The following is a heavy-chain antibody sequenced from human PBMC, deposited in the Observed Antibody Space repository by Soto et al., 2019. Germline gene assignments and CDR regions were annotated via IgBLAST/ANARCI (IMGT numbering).Heavy chain of an antibody. V-gene: IGHV1-18*04. CDR1: GYVFSNFG. Sequence: GASVKVSCKASGYVFSNFGINWLRQAPGHGLEWMGWINPSNGNTNSIQRLQGRVTMTTNTPTSTAYMELRSLSSDATAVYYCARGIVGGTYDALDIWGQGTAVTVSS. D-gene: IGHD1-26*01. CDR2: INPSNGNT. CDR3: ARGIVGGTYDALDI. J-gene: IGHJ3*02.